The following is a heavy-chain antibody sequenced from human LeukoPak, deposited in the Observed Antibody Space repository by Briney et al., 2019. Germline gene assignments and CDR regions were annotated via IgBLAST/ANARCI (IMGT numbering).Heavy chain of an antibody. D-gene: IGHD3-3*01. CDR2: INHSGST. V-gene: IGHV4-34*01. J-gene: IGHJ5*02. CDR3: ARGRGDYDFWSGYYIPWFDP. Sequence: PSETLSLTCAVYGGSFSGYYWSWIRQPPGKGLEWIGEINHSGSTNYNPSLKSRVTISVDTSKNQFSLKLSSVTAADTAVYYCARGRGDYDFWSGYYIPWFDPWGQGTLVTVSS. CDR1: GGSFSGYY.